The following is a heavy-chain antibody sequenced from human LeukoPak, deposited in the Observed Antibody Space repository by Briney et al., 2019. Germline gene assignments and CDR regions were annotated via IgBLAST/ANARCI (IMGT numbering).Heavy chain of an antibody. CDR3: ARLGELSSDDY. J-gene: IGHJ4*02. Sequence: ASVKVSCKASGYTFTSYDINWVRQATGQGLEWMGWMNPNSGNTGYAQKFQGRVTMTRSTSISTAYMELSSLVSEDTAVHYCARLGELSSDDYWGQGTLVTVSS. D-gene: IGHD3-16*02. CDR1: GYTFTSYD. CDR2: MNPNSGNT. V-gene: IGHV1-8*01.